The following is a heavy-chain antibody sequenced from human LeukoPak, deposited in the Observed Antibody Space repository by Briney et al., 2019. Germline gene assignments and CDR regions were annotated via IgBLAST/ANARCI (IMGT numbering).Heavy chain of an antibody. V-gene: IGHV3-73*01. CDR1: GFTFSGSA. D-gene: IGHD2-2*01. J-gene: IGHJ6*03. Sequence: GGSLRLSCAASGFTFSGSAMHWVRQASGKGLEWVGRIRSKANSYATAYAASVKGRFTTSRDDSKNTAYLQMNSLKTEDTAVYYCTSLPAAMPYYYYYMDVWGKGTTVTVSS. CDR2: IRSKANSYAT. CDR3: TSLPAAMPYYYYYMDV.